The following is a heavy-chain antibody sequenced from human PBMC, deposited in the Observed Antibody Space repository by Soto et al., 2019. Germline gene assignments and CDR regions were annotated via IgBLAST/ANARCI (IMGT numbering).Heavy chain of an antibody. Sequence: GASVKVSCKASGGTFSSYTISWVRQAPGQGLEWMGRITPILAIANYAQKFQGRVTITADKSTSTAYMELSSLRSEDTAVYYCARETYGDYSPSALDYWGQGTLVTVSS. J-gene: IGHJ4*02. D-gene: IGHD4-17*01. CDR1: GGTFSSYT. V-gene: IGHV1-69*04. CDR3: ARETYGDYSPSALDY. CDR2: ITPILAIA.